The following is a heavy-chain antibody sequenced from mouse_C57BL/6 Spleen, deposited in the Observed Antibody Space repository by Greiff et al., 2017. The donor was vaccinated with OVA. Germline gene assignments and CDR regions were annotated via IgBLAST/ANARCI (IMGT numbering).Heavy chain of an antibody. J-gene: IGHJ2*01. D-gene: IGHD1-1*01. CDR2: IYPGDGDT. Sequence: SGPELVKPGASVKISCKASGYAFSSSWMNWVKQRPGKGLEWIGRIYPGDGDTNYNGKFKGKATLTADKSSSTAYMQLSSLTSEDSAVYFCARGYYGSLDYWGQGTTLTVSS. V-gene: IGHV1-82*01. CDR1: GYAFSSSW. CDR3: ARGYYGSLDY.